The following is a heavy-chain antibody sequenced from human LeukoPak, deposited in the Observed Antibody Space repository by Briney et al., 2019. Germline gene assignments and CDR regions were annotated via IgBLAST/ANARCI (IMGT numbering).Heavy chain of an antibody. J-gene: IGHJ6*02. Sequence: GGSLRLSCAASGFTFSSYSMNWVRQAPGKGLEWVSSISSSSSYIYYADSVKGRFTISRDNAKNSLYLQMNSLRAEDTAVYYCARLMAAGGGDYYYYYGMDVWGQGTTVTVSS. CDR3: ARLMAAGGGDYYYYYGMDV. CDR1: GFTFSSYS. D-gene: IGHD6-13*01. V-gene: IGHV3-21*01. CDR2: ISSSSSYI.